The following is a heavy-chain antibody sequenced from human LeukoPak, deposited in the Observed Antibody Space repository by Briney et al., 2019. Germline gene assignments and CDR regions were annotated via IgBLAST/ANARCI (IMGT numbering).Heavy chain of an antibody. CDR3: ARRDSSSWYIWFDP. D-gene: IGHD6-13*01. CDR2: IYYSGST. J-gene: IGHJ5*02. Sequence: SETLSLTCTVSGGSISSGDYYWSWIRQPPGKGLEWIGYIYYSGSTYYNPSLKSRVTISVDTSKNQFSLKLSSVTAADTAVYYCARRDSSSWYIWFDPWGQGTLVTVSS. CDR1: GGSISSGDYY. V-gene: IGHV4-30-4*08.